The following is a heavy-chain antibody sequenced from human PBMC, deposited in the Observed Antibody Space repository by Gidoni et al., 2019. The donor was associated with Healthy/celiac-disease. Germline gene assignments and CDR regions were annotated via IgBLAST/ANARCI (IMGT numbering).Heavy chain of an antibody. J-gene: IGHJ4*02. CDR3: AREGDYYFDY. V-gene: IGHV4-59*01. Sequence: LKSRVTISVDTSKNQFSLKLSSVPAADTAVYYCAREGDYYFDYWCQGTLVTVSS. D-gene: IGHD3-10*01.